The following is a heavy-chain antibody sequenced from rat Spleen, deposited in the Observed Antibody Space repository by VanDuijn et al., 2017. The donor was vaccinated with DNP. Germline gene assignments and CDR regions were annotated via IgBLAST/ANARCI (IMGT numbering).Heavy chain of an antibody. J-gene: IGHJ2*01. CDR3: EKGPNYGGWIYYFDC. CDR2: INKDSSTI. D-gene: IGHD1-11*01. V-gene: IGHV4-2*01. CDR1: GFNFNDNW. Sequence: EVKLVESGGGLVQPGKSLKLSCAASGFNFNDNWMGWVRQAPGKGLEWIGEINKDSSTINYNPSLKEKITISRDNAQNTLYLQMNSLRSEDTANYYCEKGPNYGGWIYYFDCWGQGVMVTVSS.